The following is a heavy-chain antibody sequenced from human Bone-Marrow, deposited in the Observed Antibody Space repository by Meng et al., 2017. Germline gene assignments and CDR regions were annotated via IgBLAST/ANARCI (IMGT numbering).Heavy chain of an antibody. V-gene: IGHV1-69*05. Sequence: QVQRVGSGAEGKRPGASVKVSCKASGGTFSSYAISWVRQAPGQGLEWMGGISPIFGTANYAQKFQGRVTITTDESTSTAYMELSSLRSEDTAVYYCARYGSGSQIDYWGQGTLVTVSS. D-gene: IGHD3-10*01. CDR2: ISPIFGTA. J-gene: IGHJ4*02. CDR3: ARYGSGSQIDY. CDR1: GGTFSSYA.